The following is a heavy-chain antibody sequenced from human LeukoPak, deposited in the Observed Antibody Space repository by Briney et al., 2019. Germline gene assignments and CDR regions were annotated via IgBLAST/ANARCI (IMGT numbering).Heavy chain of an antibody. Sequence: PGGSLRLSCAASGFTFRIYNMHWVRQAPGKGLEWVAVITYDGSNKYYSDSVRGRFTISRDNSKNTLYLQMNSLRAEDTAVYYCAKSGTRSSWSPRVKTYFDYWGQGTLVTVSS. J-gene: IGHJ4*02. CDR2: ITYDGSNK. CDR3: AKSGTRSSWSPRVKTYFDY. D-gene: IGHD6-13*01. CDR1: GFTFRIYN. V-gene: IGHV3-30*18.